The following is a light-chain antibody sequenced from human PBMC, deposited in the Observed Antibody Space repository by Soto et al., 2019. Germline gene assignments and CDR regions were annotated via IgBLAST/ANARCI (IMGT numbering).Light chain of an antibody. CDR2: LGS. CDR1: QSLLHSNGYNY. V-gene: IGKV2-28*01. J-gene: IGKJ2*01. CDR3: MQALQTPGDT. Sequence: DIVMTLSPLSLPVTPGEPASISCRSSQSLLHSNGYNYLDWYLQKPGLSPQLLIYLGSTRASGVPDRFSGSGSGTHFTLKISRVEAEDVGVYFCMQALQTPGDTFGQGTKLEIK.